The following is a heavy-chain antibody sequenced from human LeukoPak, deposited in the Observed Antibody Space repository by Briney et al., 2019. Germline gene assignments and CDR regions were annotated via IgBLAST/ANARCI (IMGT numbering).Heavy chain of an antibody. CDR1: GGTLSSYA. V-gene: IGHV1-69*13. CDR3: ARSDIVVVVAATGLGTNFDY. CDR2: IIPIFGTA. D-gene: IGHD2-15*01. J-gene: IGHJ4*02. Sequence: GASVKVSCKASGGTLSSYAISWVRQAPGQGLEWMGGIIPIFGTANYAQKFQGRVTITADESTSTAYMELSSLRSEDTAVYYCARSDIVVVVAATGLGTNFDYWGQGTLVTVSS.